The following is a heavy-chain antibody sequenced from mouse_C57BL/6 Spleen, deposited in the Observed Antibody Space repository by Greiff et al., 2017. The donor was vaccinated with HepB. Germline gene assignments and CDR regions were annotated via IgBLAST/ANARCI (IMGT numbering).Heavy chain of an antibody. V-gene: IGHV5-9-1*02. CDR3: TRAYGYDFDY. Sequence: DVMLVESGEGLVKPGGSLKLSCAASGFTFSSYAMSWVRQTPEKRLEWVAYISSGGDYIYYADTVKGRFTISRDNARNTLYLQMSSLKSEDTAMYYCTRAYGYDFDYWGQGTTLTVSS. CDR1: GFTFSSYA. J-gene: IGHJ2*01. CDR2: ISSGGDYI. D-gene: IGHD2-2*01.